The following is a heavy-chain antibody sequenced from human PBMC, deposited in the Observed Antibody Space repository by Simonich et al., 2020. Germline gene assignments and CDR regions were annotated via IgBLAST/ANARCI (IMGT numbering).Heavy chain of an antibody. Sequence: EVQLVEAGGGLVQPGRSLRLSCTASGFTFGDYAVSWARQAQGEGLGGVGVNRSRAYGETTEYAAAVKGRFTISRDDSNSIADLQMNSLKAEDTAVYYCTRERRVYSSSWYWFDPWGQGTLVTVSS. D-gene: IGHD6-13*01. CDR2: NRSRAYGETT. CDR1: GFTFGDYA. CDR3: TRERRVYSSSWYWFDP. V-gene: IGHV3-49*04. J-gene: IGHJ5*02.